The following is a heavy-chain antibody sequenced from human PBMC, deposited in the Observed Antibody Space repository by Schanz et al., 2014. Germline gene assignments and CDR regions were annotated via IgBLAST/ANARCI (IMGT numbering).Heavy chain of an antibody. J-gene: IGHJ5*02. CDR3: AREPLSGYNWFDP. CDR1: GGSISSGTYY. Sequence: QVQLQESGPGLVKPSQTLSLTCSVSGGSISSGTYYWSWLRQPAGKGLEWIGRIYTSGSTNYNPSLKSRVTITLDTPKNESSLKLSSGPAADTAVYYCAREPLSGYNWFDPWGQGSLVTVSS. D-gene: IGHD6-25*01. V-gene: IGHV4-61*02. CDR2: IYTSGST.